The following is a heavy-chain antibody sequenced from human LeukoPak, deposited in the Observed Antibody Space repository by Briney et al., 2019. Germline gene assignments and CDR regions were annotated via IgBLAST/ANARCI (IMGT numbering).Heavy chain of an antibody. CDR2: INPNSGDT. CDR1: GYTFTAYP. D-gene: IGHD6-13*01. Sequence: ASVKVSCKASGYTFTAYPIHWVRQAPGQGLEWMGRINPNSGDTHYAQKFHGRVTMTKDTSTDTAYMELSSLRSDDTAIYWCARDSSNWSSFGSWGQGTPVTVSS. J-gene: IGHJ4*02. CDR3: ARDSSNWSSFGS. V-gene: IGHV1-2*06.